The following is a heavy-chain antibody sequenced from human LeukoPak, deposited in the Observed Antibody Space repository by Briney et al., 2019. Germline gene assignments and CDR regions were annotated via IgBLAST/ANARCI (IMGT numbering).Heavy chain of an antibody. D-gene: IGHD3-22*01. V-gene: IGHV3-48*03. CDR3: AREYYYDSSGYYNPYFDY. J-gene: IGHJ4*02. CDR2: ISSSGSTI. CDR1: GFTFSSYY. Sequence: GGSLRLSCAASGFTFSSYYMNWVRQAPGKGLEWASYISSSGSTIYYADSVKGRFTISRDNAKNSLYLQMNSMRAEDTAVYYCAREYYYDSSGYYNPYFDYWGQGTLVTVSS.